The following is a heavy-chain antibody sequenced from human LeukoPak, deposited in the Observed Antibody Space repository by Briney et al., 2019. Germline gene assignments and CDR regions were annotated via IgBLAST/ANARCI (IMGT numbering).Heavy chain of an antibody. Sequence: SETLSLTCAVYGVSFSGYYWSWIRQPPGKGLEWIGEINHSGSTNYNPSLKSRVTISVDTSKNQFSLKLSSVTAADTAVYYCARDGSSGWYRYYFDYWGQGTLVTVSS. CDR3: ARDGSSGWYRYYFDY. V-gene: IGHV4-34*01. CDR1: GVSFSGYY. CDR2: INHSGST. J-gene: IGHJ4*02. D-gene: IGHD6-19*01.